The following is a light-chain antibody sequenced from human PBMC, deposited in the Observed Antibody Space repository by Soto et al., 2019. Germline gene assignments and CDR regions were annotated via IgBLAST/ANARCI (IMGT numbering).Light chain of an antibody. CDR3: QQYGTSPWT. CDR2: GAS. V-gene: IGKV3-20*01. Sequence: EIVLTQSPGTLSLSPVERATLSCRASQTVSRNYLAWYQQNPGQTPRLLIYGASSRAAGIPDRFSGSGSGTDISLAISRLEPEDFAVYYCQQYGTSPWTFGQGTKVEIK. CDR1: QTVSRNY. J-gene: IGKJ1*01.